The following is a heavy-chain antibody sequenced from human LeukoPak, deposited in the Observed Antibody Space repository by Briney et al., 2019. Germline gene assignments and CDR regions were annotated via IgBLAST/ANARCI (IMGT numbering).Heavy chain of an antibody. D-gene: IGHD1-20*01. CDR3: AREAYNWNVDAFDI. CDR2: INHSGST. V-gene: IGHV4-34*01. CDR1: GGSFSGYY. J-gene: IGHJ3*02. Sequence: PSETLSLTCAVYGGSFSGYYWSWIRQPPGKGLEWIGEINHSGSTYYNPSLNSRVTMSLDTSKNQFSLKLSSVTAADTAVYYCAREAYNWNVDAFDIWGQGTMVTVSS.